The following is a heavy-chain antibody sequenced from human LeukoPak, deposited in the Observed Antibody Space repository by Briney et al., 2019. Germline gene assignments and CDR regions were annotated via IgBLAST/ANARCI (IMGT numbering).Heavy chain of an antibody. CDR1: GGSISSYY. J-gene: IGHJ5*02. CDR2: IYYSGST. V-gene: IGHV4-59*01. Sequence: SETLSLTCTVSGGSISSYYWSWIRQPPGKGLGWIGYIYYSGSTNYNPSLKSRVTISVDTSKNQFSLKLSSVTAADTAVYYCARALHYYGSSRGGFDPWGQGTLVTVSS. CDR3: ARALHYYGSSRGGFDP. D-gene: IGHD3-10*01.